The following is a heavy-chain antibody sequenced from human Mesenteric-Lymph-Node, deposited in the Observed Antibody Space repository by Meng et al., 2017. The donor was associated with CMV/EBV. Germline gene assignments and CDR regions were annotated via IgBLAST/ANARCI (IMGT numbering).Heavy chain of an antibody. V-gene: IGHV3-30*02. Sequence: GGSLRLSCETSGFTFSSYGMHWVRLAPGKGLEWVAFLRYDGSNEYYEDSVKGRFTISRDNSKSTLYLQMDSLRLEDTAMYYCAKIGSAGTYFDLWGQGTLVTVSS. CDR2: LRYDGSNE. CDR3: AKIGSAGTYFDL. CDR1: GFTFSSYG. D-gene: IGHD1-7*01. J-gene: IGHJ4*02.